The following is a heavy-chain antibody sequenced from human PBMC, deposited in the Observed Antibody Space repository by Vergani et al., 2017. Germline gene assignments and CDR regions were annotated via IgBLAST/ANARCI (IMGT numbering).Heavy chain of an antibody. Sequence: EVQLLESGGGLVQPGGSLRLSCAASGFTFSRYAMSWVRQAPGKGLEWVSAISGSGGSPSYADSRKGRFTISRDNSKSTLYLQMNSLRAEDTAVYYCAKGSGLYYYDSSGYRPTYFDYWGQGTLVTVSS. CDR3: AKGSGLYYYDSSGYRPTYFDY. V-gene: IGHV3-23*01. D-gene: IGHD3-22*01. CDR1: GFTFSRYA. CDR2: ISGSGGSP. J-gene: IGHJ4*02.